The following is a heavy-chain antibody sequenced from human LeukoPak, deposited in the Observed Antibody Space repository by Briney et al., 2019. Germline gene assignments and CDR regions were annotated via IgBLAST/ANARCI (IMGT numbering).Heavy chain of an antibody. D-gene: IGHD5-24*01. CDR2: IYSGGST. V-gene: IGHV3-66*01. CDR1: GFTVSSNY. Sequence: PGGSLRLSCAASGFTVSSNYMSWVRQAPGKGLEWVSVIYSGGSTYYADSVKGRFTISRDNSKNTLYLQMNSPRAEDTAVYYCASRRDGYIPDAFDIWGQGTMVTVSS. J-gene: IGHJ3*02. CDR3: ASRRDGYIPDAFDI.